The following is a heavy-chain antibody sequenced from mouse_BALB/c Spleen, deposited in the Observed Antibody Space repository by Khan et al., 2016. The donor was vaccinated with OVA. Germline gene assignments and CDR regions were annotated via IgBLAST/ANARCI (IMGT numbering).Heavy chain of an antibody. CDR2: VSTGGGYT. V-gene: IGHV5-6*01. Sequence: EVQLVESGGDLVKPGGSLKLSCAASGFTFSTYGMSWVRQTPDKRLEWVATVSTGGGYTYYPDSVKGRFTISRDNAKNTLNLHIGCLKSDDTAMFYGTRLSYYYDSEGFAYWGQGTLVTVSA. CDR1: GFTFSTYG. D-gene: IGHD1-1*01. J-gene: IGHJ3*01. CDR3: TRLSYYYDSEGFAY.